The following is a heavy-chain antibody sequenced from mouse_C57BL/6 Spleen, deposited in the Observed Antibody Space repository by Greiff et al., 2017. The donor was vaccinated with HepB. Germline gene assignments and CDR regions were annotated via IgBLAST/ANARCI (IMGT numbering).Heavy chain of an antibody. CDR3: TTCYYGSSYVDWYFDV. CDR1: GFNIKDYY. D-gene: IGHD1-1*01. J-gene: IGHJ1*03. Sequence: VHVKQSGAELVRPGASVKLSCTASGFNIKDYYMHWVKQRPEQGLEWIGRIDPEDGDTEYAPKFQGKATMTADTSSNTAYLQLSSLTSEDTAVYYCTTCYYGSSYVDWYFDVWGTGTTVTVSS. CDR2: IDPEDGDT. V-gene: IGHV14-1*01.